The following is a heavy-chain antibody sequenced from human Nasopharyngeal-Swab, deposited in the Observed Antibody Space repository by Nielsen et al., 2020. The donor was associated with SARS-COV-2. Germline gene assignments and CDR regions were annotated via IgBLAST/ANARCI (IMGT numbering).Heavy chain of an antibody. V-gene: IGHV3-23*01. CDR1: GFTFSSYA. J-gene: IGHJ6*02. CDR3: AKDFVGQQTYYYYGMDV. D-gene: IGHD6-13*01. Sequence: GESLKISCVASGFTFSSYAMSWVRQAPGKGPEWVSAISGSGGSTYYADSVKGRFTISRDNSKNTLYLQMNSLRAEDTAVYYCAKDFVGQQTYYYYGMDVWGQGTTVTVSS. CDR2: ISGSGGST.